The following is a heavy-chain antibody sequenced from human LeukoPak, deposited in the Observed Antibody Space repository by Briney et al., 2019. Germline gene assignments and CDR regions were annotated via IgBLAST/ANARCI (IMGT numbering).Heavy chain of an antibody. CDR2: IYYSGST. D-gene: IGHD3-3*01. V-gene: IGHV4-59*12. J-gene: IGHJ3*02. CDR3: ARDPEYYGDAFDI. CDR1: GGSISSYY. Sequence: SETLSLTCTVSGGSISSYYWSWIRQPPGKGLEWIGYIYYSGSTNYNPSLKSRVTISVDTSKNQFSLKLSSVTAADTAVYYCARDPEYYGDAFDIWGQGTMVTVSS.